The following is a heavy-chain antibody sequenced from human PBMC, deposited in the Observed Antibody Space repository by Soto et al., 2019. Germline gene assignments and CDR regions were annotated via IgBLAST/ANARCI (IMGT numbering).Heavy chain of an antibody. CDR3: ARGGYYDSSGSRNYFYYGMNV. D-gene: IGHD3-22*01. J-gene: IGHJ6*02. V-gene: IGHV1-18*01. Sequence: ASVKVSSKASGYTFSSYAINWVRQAPGQGLEWLGWVSPYDGYTNYAQILQGRVSMTTDTSTKTAYMEVRSLRSDDTAVYYCARGGYYDSSGSRNYFYYGMNVWGQGTTVTGS. CDR1: GYTFSSYA. CDR2: VSPYDGYT.